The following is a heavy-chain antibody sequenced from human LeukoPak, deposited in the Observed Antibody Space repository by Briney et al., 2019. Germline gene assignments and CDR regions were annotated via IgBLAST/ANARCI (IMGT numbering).Heavy chain of an antibody. D-gene: IGHD1-26*01. V-gene: IGHV4-59*12. CDR2: IYYSGST. J-gene: IGHJ4*02. CDR1: GGSISSYY. CDR3: ARASRWELFDY. Sequence: SETLSLTCTVSGGSISSYYWSWIRQPPGKGLEWIGYIYYSGSTNYNPSLKSRVTISVDTSKNQFSLKLSSVTAADTAVYYRARASRWELFDYWGQGTLVTVSS.